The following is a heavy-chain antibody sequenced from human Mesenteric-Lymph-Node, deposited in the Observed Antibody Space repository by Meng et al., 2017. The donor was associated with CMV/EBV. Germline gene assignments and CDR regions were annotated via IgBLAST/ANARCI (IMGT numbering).Heavy chain of an antibody. D-gene: IGHD3-10*01. J-gene: IGHJ4*02. V-gene: IGHV3-21*01. CDR3: ARDTVVRIHYFDY. CDR1: GFTFSSYS. CDR2: ISSNSNYI. Sequence: GGSLKISCAASGFTFSSYSMNWVRQAPGKGLEWVSSISSNSNYIHYADSVKGRFAISRDNAKNSLYLQMNSLRAEDTAVYYCARDTVVRIHYFDYWGQGTLVTVSS.